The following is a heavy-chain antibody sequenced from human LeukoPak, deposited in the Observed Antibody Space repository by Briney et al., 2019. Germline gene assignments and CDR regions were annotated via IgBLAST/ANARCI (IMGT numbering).Heavy chain of an antibody. V-gene: IGHV1-8*01. CDR3: ARAPMGTAPLY. J-gene: IGHJ4*02. Sequence: SXKXXXXTFTDXXXNWVXXAXXQGVEWMGWMNPVSGKAGSAQKFQGRVTLTRDTSISTAYMEVSSLRFDDTAFYYCARAPMGTAPLYWGQGTLVTVSS. CDR1: XXTFTDXX. CDR2: MNPVSGKA. D-gene: IGHD1/OR15-1a*01.